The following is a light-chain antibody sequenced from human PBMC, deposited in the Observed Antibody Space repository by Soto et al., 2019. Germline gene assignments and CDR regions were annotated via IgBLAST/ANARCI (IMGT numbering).Light chain of an antibody. CDR3: QQYNNWPPGVT. J-gene: IGKJ3*01. CDR1: QSVSSN. V-gene: IGKV3-15*01. Sequence: EIVMTQSQATLSVSPGERATLSCRASQSVSSNLAWYQQKPGQAPRLLIYGASTRATGIPARFSGSGSGTEFTLTISSLQSEDFAVYYCQQYNNWPPGVTFGPGTKVDIK. CDR2: GAS.